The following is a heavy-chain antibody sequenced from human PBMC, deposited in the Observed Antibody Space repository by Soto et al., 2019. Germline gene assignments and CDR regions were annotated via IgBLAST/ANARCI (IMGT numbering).Heavy chain of an antibody. CDR1: GYSFTSYW. J-gene: IGHJ3*02. D-gene: IGHD1-26*01. Sequence: GESLKISCKGSGYSFTSYWIGWVRQMPGKGLEWMGIIYPGDSDTRYSPSFQGQVTISADKSISTAYLQWSSLKASDTAMYYCARLMGVVGATYAFDIWGQGTMVTVSS. V-gene: IGHV5-51*01. CDR3: ARLMGVVGATYAFDI. CDR2: IYPGDSDT.